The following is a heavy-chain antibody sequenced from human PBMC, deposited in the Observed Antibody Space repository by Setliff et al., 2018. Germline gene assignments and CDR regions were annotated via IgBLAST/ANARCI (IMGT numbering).Heavy chain of an antibody. Sequence: SETLSLTCTVSGGSISRGGYYWSWIRQHPGKGLEWIGYIYYSGSTYYNPSLKSRVTISVDTSKNQFSLKLSSVTAADTAVYYCARDPLTTNRRRAFDIWGQGTRVTVAS. J-gene: IGHJ3*02. CDR2: IYYSGST. CDR3: ARDPLTTNRRRAFDI. CDR1: GGSISRGGYY. D-gene: IGHD4-17*01. V-gene: IGHV4-31*03.